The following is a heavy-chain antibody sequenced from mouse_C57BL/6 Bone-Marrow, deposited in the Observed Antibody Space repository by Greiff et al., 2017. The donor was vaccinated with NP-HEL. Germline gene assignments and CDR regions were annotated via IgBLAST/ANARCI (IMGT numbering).Heavy chain of an antibody. CDR1: GYTFTSYW. J-gene: IGHJ1*03. CDR2: IYPGSGST. Sequence: QVQLQQPGAELVKPGASVKMSCKASGYTFTSYWITWVKQRPGQGLEWIGDIYPGSGSTNYNEKFKSKATLTVDTSSSPAYMQLSSLTSEDSAVYYCARGTPWYFDVWGTGTTVTVSS. V-gene: IGHV1-55*01. D-gene: IGHD3-3*01. CDR3: ARGTPWYFDV.